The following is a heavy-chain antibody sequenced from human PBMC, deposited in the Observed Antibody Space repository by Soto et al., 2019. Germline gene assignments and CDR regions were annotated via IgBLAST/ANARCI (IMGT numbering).Heavy chain of an antibody. V-gene: IGHV4-59*01. J-gene: IGHJ3*02. Sequence: SETLSLTCAVYGGSFSGYYWSWYRQPPGKGLEWIGYIYYSGSTNYNPSLKSRVTISVDTSKNQFSLKLSAVTAADTAVYYCEKQQWLVLNAFDIWGKGTMVTVSS. D-gene: IGHD6-19*01. CDR2: IYYSGST. CDR3: EKQQWLVLNAFDI. CDR1: GGSFSGYY.